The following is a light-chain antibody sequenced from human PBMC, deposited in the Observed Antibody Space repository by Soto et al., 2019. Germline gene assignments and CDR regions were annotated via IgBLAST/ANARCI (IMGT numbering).Light chain of an antibody. V-gene: IGLV2-11*01. CDR2: DVT. Sequence: QSVLTQPPSVSGSPGQSVTISCTGTSSEVGGYDYVSWYQQHPGKAPKLLIYDVTKRPSGVPDRFSGSKSGNTASLTISGLQAEDEADYYCSSYTSSSTLVFXTGTKLTVL. CDR1: SSEVGGYDY. J-gene: IGLJ1*01. CDR3: SSYTSSSTLV.